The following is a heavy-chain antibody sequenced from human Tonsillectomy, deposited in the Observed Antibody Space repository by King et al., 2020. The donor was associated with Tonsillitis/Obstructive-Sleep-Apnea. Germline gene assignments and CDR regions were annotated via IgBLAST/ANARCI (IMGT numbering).Heavy chain of an antibody. D-gene: IGHD1-7*01. CDR3: ARDLLTGTTGY. V-gene: IGHV3-33*01. CDR2: IWYDGSNK. J-gene: IGHJ4*02. CDR1: GFTFSSYG. Sequence: VQLVESGGGVVQPGRSLRLSCAASGFTFSSYGMHWVRQAPGKGLEWVAVIWYDGSNKYYADSVKGRFTISRDNSKKTLYLQMNSLRAEDTAVYYCARDLLTGTTGYWGQGTLVTVSS.